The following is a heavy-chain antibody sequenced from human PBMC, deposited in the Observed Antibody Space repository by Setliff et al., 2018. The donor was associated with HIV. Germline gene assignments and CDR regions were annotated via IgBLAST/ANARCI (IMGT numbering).Heavy chain of an antibody. Sequence: PSETLSLTCVVSGYSISSGYYWGWIRQPPGKGLEWIASISHSGSTYHNPSLKSRVTISVDTSKKQFSLKLNSVTAADTAVYYCARLVEAYDSSGYFFNWFDPWGQGALVTVSS. D-gene: IGHD3-22*01. V-gene: IGHV4-38-2*01. J-gene: IGHJ5*02. CDR2: ISHSGST. CDR1: GYSISSGYY. CDR3: ARLVEAYDSSGYFFNWFDP.